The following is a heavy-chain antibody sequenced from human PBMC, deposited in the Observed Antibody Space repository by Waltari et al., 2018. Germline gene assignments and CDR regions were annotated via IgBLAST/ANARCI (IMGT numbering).Heavy chain of an antibody. V-gene: IGHV4-31*03. Sequence: QVQLQESGPGLVKPSQTLSLTCTVSGGSISSGGYYWSWHRQHPGKGLEWIGYIYYSGSTYYNPSLKSRVTISVDTSKNQFSLKLSSVTAADTAVYYCARYSSGYYLGDAFDIWGQGTMVTVSS. J-gene: IGHJ3*02. CDR3: ARYSSGYYLGDAFDI. D-gene: IGHD3-22*01. CDR1: GGSISSGGYY. CDR2: IYYSGST.